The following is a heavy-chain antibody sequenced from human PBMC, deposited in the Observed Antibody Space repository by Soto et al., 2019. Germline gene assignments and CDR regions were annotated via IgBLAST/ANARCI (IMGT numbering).Heavy chain of an antibody. D-gene: IGHD2-15*01. CDR3: AKSLATVNGWWGYGLDV. CDR1: GFTFSDHF. CDR2: ISETGTSF. Sequence: QGQLVESGGGLVKPGGYLRLSCAASGFTFSDHFMTWIRQAPGKGLEWVAYISETGTSFFYTESVQGRFTISRDNARNSLFLEMNSLRVEDTAVYYCAKSLATVNGWWGYGLDVWGQGTTVTVSS. J-gene: IGHJ6*02. V-gene: IGHV3-11*01.